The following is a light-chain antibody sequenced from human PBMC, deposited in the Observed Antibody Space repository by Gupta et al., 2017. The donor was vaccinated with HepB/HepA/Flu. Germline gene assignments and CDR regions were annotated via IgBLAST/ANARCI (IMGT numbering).Light chain of an antibody. Sequence: QLVLTQPPSVPGIPVQGATISGSGSSSNIGTYNVYWYQQVTGTAPKLLIYRNNQRPSGVPDRFSGSKSGTSASLALSGLRSEDEADYYCAAWDDSLWGLFGGGTKLTVL. J-gene: IGLJ2*01. CDR1: SSNIGTYN. CDR3: AAWDDSLWGL. V-gene: IGLV1-47*01. CDR2: RNN.